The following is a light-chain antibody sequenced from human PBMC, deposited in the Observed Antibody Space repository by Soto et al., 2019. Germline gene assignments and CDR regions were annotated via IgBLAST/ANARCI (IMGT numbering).Light chain of an antibody. V-gene: IGKV3-15*01. J-gene: IGKJ5*01. Sequence: VVTQSPATLSVSPGPGATLSCRPSQSVGTNLAWYHKNPGQPPRVRIYGASTSDIGIPARFSGSEFGTEFTLTISSLKSEDFEVYSCQQLNSYPITFAKGTRLE. CDR2: GAS. CDR1: QSVGTN. CDR3: QQLNSYPIT.